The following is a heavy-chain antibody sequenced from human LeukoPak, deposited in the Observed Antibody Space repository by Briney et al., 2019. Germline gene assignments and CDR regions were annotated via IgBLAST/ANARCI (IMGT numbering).Heavy chain of an antibody. Sequence: PSETLSLTCNVSGASISGYYWNWIRQPPGKGLEWIGWIYYSGSTTYYNPSLTSRVTISADTPRNQISLKLSSVTAADTAVYYCARRWSGENLFDYWGQGTLVTVSS. CDR3: ARRWSGENLFDY. J-gene: IGHJ4*02. CDR2: IYYSGST. V-gene: IGHV4-59*08. CDR1: GASISGYY. D-gene: IGHD3-10*01.